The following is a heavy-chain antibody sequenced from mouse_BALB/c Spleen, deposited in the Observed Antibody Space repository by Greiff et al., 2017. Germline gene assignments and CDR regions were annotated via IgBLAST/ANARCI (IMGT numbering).Heavy chain of an antibody. J-gene: IGHJ4*01. D-gene: IGHD3-2*02. V-gene: IGHV5-6*01. CDR3: ARQEDSSGYYYAMDY. Sequence: EVMLVESGGDLVKPGGSLKLSCAASGFTFSSYGMSWVRQTPDKRLEWVATISSGGSYTYYPDSVKGRFTISRDNAKNTLYLQMSSLKSEDTAMYYCARQEDSSGYYYAMDYWGQGTSVTVSS. CDR1: GFTFSSYG. CDR2: ISSGGSYT.